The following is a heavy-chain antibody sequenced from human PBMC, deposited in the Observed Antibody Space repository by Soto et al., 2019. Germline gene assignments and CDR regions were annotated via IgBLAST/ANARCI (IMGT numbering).Heavy chain of an antibody. CDR3: ARDNSYYYGMDV. V-gene: IGHV2-70*04. J-gene: IGHJ6*02. CDR2: IDWDDDK. D-gene: IGHD1-20*01. Sequence: SCPPLVNPTQTITLTCTFSVFSLITSGMRVSLIRQPPGKALEWLARIDWDDDKFYSTSLKTRLTISKDTSKNQVVLTMTNMDPVDTATYYCARDNSYYYGMDVWGQGTTVT. CDR1: VFSLITSGMR.